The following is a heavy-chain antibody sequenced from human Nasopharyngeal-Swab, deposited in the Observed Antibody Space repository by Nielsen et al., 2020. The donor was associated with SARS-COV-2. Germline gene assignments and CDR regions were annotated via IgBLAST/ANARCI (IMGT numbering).Heavy chain of an antibody. CDR2: ISYDGSNK. CDR1: GFTFSSYA. V-gene: IGHV3-30*04. J-gene: IGHJ6*02. CDR3: ARERGGTWRDYYYYYGMDV. Sequence: GESLKISCAASGFTFSSYAMHWVRQAPGKGLEWVAVISYDGSNKYYADSVKGRFTISRDNSKNTLHLQMNSLRAEDTAVYYCARERGGTWRDYYYYYGMDVWGQGTTVTVSS. D-gene: IGHD3-16*01.